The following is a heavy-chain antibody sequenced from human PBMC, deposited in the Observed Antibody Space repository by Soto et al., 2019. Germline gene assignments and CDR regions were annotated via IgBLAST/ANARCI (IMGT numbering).Heavy chain of an antibody. D-gene: IGHD3-9*01. CDR2: IYYSGST. CDR3: ARRVRILTGHHEASWFDP. Sequence: SETLSLTCTVSGGSISSYYWSWIRQPPGKGLEWIGYIYYSGSTNYNPSLKSRVTISVDTSKIQFSLKLSSVTAADTAVYYCARRVRILTGHHEASWFDPWGQGTLVTVS. CDR1: GGSISSYY. J-gene: IGHJ5*02. V-gene: IGHV4-59*08.